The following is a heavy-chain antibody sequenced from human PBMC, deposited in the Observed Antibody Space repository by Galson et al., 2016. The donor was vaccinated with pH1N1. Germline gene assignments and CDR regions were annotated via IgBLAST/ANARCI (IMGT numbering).Heavy chain of an antibody. CDR2: IKHDASEK. CDR1: GFIFSDYW. J-gene: IGHJ4*02. CDR3: ARDLGPTGYLKY. Sequence: SLRLSCAASGFIFSDYWMTWVRQAPGAGLEWVANIKHDASEKYYVDSVKGRFTISRDNAKKSLYLEMGSLRAEDTAVYYCARDLGPTGYLKYWGQGILVTVSA. D-gene: IGHD3-9*01. V-gene: IGHV3-7*03.